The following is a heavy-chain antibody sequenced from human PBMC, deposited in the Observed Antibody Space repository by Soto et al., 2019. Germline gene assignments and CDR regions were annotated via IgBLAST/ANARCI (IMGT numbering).Heavy chain of an antibody. Sequence: EVQLVESGGGLVKPGGSLRLSCAASGFTFSSYSMNWVRQAPGKGLEWVSSISSSSSYIYYADSVKGRFTISRDNAKNSLYLQMNSLRAEDTAVYYCARDSFGLGPVPRRHEFDPWGQGTLVTVSS. V-gene: IGHV3-21*01. J-gene: IGHJ5*02. D-gene: IGHD3-10*01. CDR2: ISSSSSYI. CDR3: ARDSFGLGPVPRRHEFDP. CDR1: GFTFSSYS.